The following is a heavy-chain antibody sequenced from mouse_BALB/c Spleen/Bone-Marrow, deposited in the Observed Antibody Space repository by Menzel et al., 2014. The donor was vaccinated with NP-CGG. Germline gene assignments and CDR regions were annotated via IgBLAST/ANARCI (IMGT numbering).Heavy chain of an antibody. V-gene: IGHV1-7*01. J-gene: IGHJ4*01. CDR1: GCTFTSYW. D-gene: IGHD2-10*02. CDR2: INPSTGYT. Sequence: QVQLKESGAELAKPGASVKMSCKASGCTFTSYWMHWVKQRPGQGLEWIGYINPSTGYTEYNQKFKDKATLTADKSSSTAYMQLSSLTSEDSAVNYCARMGVWGWGQGTSVTVSS. CDR3: ARMGVWG.